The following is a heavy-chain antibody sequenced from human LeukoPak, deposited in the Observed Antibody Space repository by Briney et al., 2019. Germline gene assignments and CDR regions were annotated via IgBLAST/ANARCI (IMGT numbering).Heavy chain of an antibody. CDR3: ARGDYMYYYDR. Sequence: PSETLSLTCTVSGGSISSYYWSWIRQPPGKGLEWIGYIYYSGSTNYNPSLKSRVTVSVDTSKNQFSLKLRSVTAADTAVYYCARGDYMYYYDRWGQGTLVTVSS. CDR2: IYYSGST. D-gene: IGHD3-16*01. J-gene: IGHJ4*02. V-gene: IGHV4-59*01. CDR1: GGSISSYY.